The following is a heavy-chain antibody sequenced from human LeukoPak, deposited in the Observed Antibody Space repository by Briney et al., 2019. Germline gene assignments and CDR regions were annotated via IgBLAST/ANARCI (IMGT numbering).Heavy chain of an antibody. CDR2: IYYSGST. V-gene: IGHV4-61*05. J-gene: IGHJ5*02. D-gene: IGHD5-12*01. Sequence: SETLSLTCTVSGGSIRSSYYYWGWIRQPPGKGLEWIGYIYYSGSTNYNPSLKSRVTISVDTSKNQFSLKLSSVTAADTAVYYCARETVATMYNWFDPWGQGTLVTVSS. CDR3: ARETVATMYNWFDP. CDR1: GGSIRSSYYY.